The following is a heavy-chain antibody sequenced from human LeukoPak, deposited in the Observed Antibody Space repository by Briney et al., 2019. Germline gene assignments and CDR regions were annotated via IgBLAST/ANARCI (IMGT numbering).Heavy chain of an antibody. CDR2: ISGSGDST. CDR1: GFTFSNYA. J-gene: IGHJ5*02. D-gene: IGHD6-19*01. Sequence: GGSLRLSCAASGFTFSNYAMNWVRQAPGKGLEWVSVISGSGDSTYYADSVKGLFTISRDNSKNTLYLQMNRLRAEDTAVYYCARDPYSSGPYNWFDPWGQGTLVTVSS. V-gene: IGHV3-23*01. CDR3: ARDPYSSGPYNWFDP.